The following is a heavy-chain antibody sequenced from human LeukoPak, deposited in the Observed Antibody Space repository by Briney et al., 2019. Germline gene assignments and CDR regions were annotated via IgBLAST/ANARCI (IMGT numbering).Heavy chain of an antibody. CDR2: ISAYNGNT. V-gene: IGHV1-18*01. D-gene: IGHD5-18*01. CDR3: ARGRGIQLWLKYYYYYYMDV. J-gene: IGHJ6*03. Sequence: ASVKVSCKASGYTFISYGISWVRQAPGQGLEWMGWISAYNGNTNYAQKLQGRATMTTDTSTSTAYMELRSLRSDDTAVYYCARGRGIQLWLKYYYYYYMDVWGKGTTVTVSS. CDR1: GYTFISYG.